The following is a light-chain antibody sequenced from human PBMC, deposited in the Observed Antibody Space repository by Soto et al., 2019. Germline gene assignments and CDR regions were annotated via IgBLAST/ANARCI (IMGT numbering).Light chain of an antibody. Sequence: QSALTQPPSASGSPGQSVTISCTGTSSDVGAYKYVSWYQQYPGKAPKLMIYEVTKRPSGVPDRFSGSKSGNTASLTVSGLQAEAEADYYFNSYVGNDKWVFGGGTKLTVL. CDR3: NSYVGNDKWV. CDR1: SSDVGAYKY. CDR2: EVT. J-gene: IGLJ3*02. V-gene: IGLV2-8*01.